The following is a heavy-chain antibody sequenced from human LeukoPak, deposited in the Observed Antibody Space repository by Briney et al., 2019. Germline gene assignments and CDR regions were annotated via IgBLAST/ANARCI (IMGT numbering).Heavy chain of an antibody. D-gene: IGHD3-10*01. CDR3: ARLIPLTMVRGNNWFDP. Sequence: PSETLSLTCAVYGGSFSGYYWSWIRQPPGKGLEWIGEINHSGSTNYNPSLKSRVTISVDTSKNQFSLKLSSVTAADTAVYYCARLIPLTMVRGNNWFDPWGQGTLVTVSS. CDR1: GGSFSGYY. V-gene: IGHV4-34*01. J-gene: IGHJ5*02. CDR2: INHSGST.